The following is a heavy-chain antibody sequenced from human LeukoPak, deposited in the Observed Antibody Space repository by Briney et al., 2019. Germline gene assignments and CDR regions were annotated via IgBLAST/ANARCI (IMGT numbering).Heavy chain of an antibody. CDR1: GGSTNSYH. V-gene: IGHV4-59*08. Sequence: SETLSLTCTVSGGSTNSYHWSWIRQPPGKGLEWIGYISYSGNTNYNPSLKSRVTISVDTSKNQFSLKLTSVTATDTAVYYCARQRGYIAPLALWGQGTLVTVPA. CDR2: ISYSGNT. J-gene: IGHJ4*02. D-gene: IGHD6-13*01. CDR3: ARQRGYIAPLAL.